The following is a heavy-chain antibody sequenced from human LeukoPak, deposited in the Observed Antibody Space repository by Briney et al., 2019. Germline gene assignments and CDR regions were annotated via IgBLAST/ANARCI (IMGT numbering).Heavy chain of an antibody. CDR1: GFIVSSNY. J-gene: IGHJ4*02. V-gene: IGHV3-53*05. Sequence: PGGSLRLSCAASGFIVSSNYMSWVRQAPGKGLEWVSVIYSGGSTYYADSVKGRFTISRDNSKNTLYLQMNSLRAEDTAVYYCARNYYDSSGYYVGSPPFFDYWGQRTLVTVSS. CDR2: IYSGGST. D-gene: IGHD3-22*01. CDR3: ARNYYDSSGYYVGSPPFFDY.